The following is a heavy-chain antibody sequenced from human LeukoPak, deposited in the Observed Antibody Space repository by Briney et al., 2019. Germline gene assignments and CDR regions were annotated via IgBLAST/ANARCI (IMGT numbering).Heavy chain of an antibody. Sequence: PSETLSLTCTVSGSISSYYWSWIRQPPGKGLEWIGYIYYSGSTNYNPSLKSRVTISVDPSKNQFSLKLSSVTAADTAVYYCARRRIYGSGNAEDDYYGMDVWGQGTTVTVSS. D-gene: IGHD3-10*01. J-gene: IGHJ6*02. CDR3: ARRRIYGSGNAEDDYYGMDV. CDR1: GSISSYY. CDR2: IYYSGST. V-gene: IGHV4-59*01.